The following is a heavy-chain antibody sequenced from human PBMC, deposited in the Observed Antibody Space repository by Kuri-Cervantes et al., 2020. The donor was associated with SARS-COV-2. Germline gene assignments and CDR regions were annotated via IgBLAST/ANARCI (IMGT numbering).Heavy chain of an antibody. Sequence: GGSLRLSCKGSGYSFTSYWIGWVRQMPGKGLEWMGIIYPGDSDTRYSPSFQGQVTISADKSISTAYLQRSSLKASDTAMYYCARSEVGATTYLDYWGQGTLVTVSS. CDR3: ARSEVGATTYLDY. D-gene: IGHD1-26*01. CDR2: IYPGDSDT. CDR1: GYSFTSYW. J-gene: IGHJ4*02. V-gene: IGHV5-51*01.